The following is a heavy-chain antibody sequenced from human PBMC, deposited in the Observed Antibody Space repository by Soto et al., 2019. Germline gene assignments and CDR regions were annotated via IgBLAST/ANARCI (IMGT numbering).Heavy chain of an antibody. V-gene: IGHV4-61*05. Sequence: PSETLSLTCTVSGGSISSSSYYWGWIRQPPGKGLEWIGYIYYSGSTNYNPSLKSRVTISVDTSKNQFSLKLSSVTAADTAVYYCARGNTDYDILTGQTQPFNWIDPWGQGTLVTVSS. CDR2: IYYSGST. CDR1: GGSISSSSYY. D-gene: IGHD3-9*01. CDR3: ARGNTDYDILTGQTQPFNWIDP. J-gene: IGHJ5*02.